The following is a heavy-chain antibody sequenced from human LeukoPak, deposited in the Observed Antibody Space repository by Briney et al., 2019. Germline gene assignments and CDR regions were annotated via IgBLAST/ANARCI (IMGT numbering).Heavy chain of an antibody. Sequence: SETLSLTCAVYGGSFSGYYWSWIRQPPGKGLEWIGEINHSGSTNYNPSLKSRVTIQVDTYKNQFSLKLSSVTAADTAVYYCAASWKWSHYFDYWGQGTLVTVSS. CDR2: INHSGST. D-gene: IGHD2-15*01. J-gene: IGHJ4*02. CDR3: AASWKWSHYFDY. V-gene: IGHV4-34*01. CDR1: GGSFSGYY.